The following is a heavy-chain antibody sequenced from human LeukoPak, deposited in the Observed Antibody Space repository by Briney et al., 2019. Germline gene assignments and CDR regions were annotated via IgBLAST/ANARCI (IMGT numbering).Heavy chain of an antibody. D-gene: IGHD3-22*01. CDR1: GGSISSGGHS. V-gene: IGHV4-30-4*07. J-gene: IGHJ3*02. CDR2: IYNSGRT. Sequence: SETLSLTCAVSGGSISSGGHSWSWIRQPPGKGLEWIGYIYNSGRTYYNPSLKSRVTISVDASKNQFSLKLSSVTAADTAVYYCATRTSYYYDSSGSAFDIWGQGTMVTVSS. CDR3: ATRTSYYYDSSGSAFDI.